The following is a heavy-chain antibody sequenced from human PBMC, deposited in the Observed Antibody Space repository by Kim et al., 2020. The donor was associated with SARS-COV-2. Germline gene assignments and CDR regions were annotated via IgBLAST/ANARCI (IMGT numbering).Heavy chain of an antibody. CDR1: GFNLTRKF. D-gene: IGHD6-13*01. CDR3: AREGPWSGSPDY. Sequence: GGSLRLSCAASGFNLTRKFMSWVRQAPGMGLEWVSVIYSGGNTYYADSMKGRFTVSRDNSKNTMYLQMNSLRVDYTAVYYCAREGPWSGSPDYWGQGSLVTVSS. V-gene: IGHV3-66*01. J-gene: IGHJ4*02. CDR2: IYSGGNT.